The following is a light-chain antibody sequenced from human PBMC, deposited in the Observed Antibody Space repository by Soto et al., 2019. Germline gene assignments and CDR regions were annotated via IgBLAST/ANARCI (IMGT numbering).Light chain of an antibody. Sequence: QSALTQPASVSGSPGQSITISCAGTSSDVGAYNYVSWYQQHPGKAPKLVIYEVGDRPSGVSNRFSGSKSGNTASLTISGLQAEDEADYYGSSYTSSTTQVFGGVTKLTVL. CDR1: SSDVGAYNY. CDR2: EVG. CDR3: SSYTSSTTQV. J-gene: IGLJ3*02. V-gene: IGLV2-14*01.